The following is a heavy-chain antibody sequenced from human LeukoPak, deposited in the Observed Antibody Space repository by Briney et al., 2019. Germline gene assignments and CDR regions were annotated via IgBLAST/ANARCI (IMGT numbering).Heavy chain of an antibody. J-gene: IGHJ5*02. CDR1: GGTFSSYA. V-gene: IGHV1-69*05. CDR2: IIPIFGTA. D-gene: IGHD1-1*01. Sequence: VASVKVSCKASGGTFSSYAISWVRQAPGQGLEWMGGIIPIFGTANYAQKFQGRVTITTDESTSTAYMELSSLRSEDTAVYYCARGTTGTTWWFDPWAREPWSPSPQ. CDR3: ARGTTGTTWWFDP.